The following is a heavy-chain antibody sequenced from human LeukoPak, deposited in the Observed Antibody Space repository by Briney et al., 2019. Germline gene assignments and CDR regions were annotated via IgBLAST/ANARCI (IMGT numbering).Heavy chain of an antibody. CDR2: ISGSGGST. CDR3: AKDLGYGDYGFYYYYGMDV. Sequence: GGSLRPSCAASGFTFSSYAMSWVRQAPGKGLEWVSAISGSGGSTYYADSVKGRFTISRDNSKNTLYLQMNSLRAEDTAVYYCAKDLGYGDYGFYYYYGMDVWGQGATVTVSS. CDR1: GFTFSSYA. J-gene: IGHJ6*02. V-gene: IGHV3-23*01. D-gene: IGHD4-17*01.